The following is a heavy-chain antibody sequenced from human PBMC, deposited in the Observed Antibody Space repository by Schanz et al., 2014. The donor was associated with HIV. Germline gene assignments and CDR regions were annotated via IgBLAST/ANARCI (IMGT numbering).Heavy chain of an antibody. CDR1: GFTFDSYG. J-gene: IGHJ4*02. CDR2: IPYDGNND. V-gene: IGHV3-30*18. D-gene: IGHD3-22*01. CDR3: AKPEYDSRGNSQSHFDS. Sequence: VQLVESGGGLLKPGRSLRLSCAASGFTFDSYGIHWVRQAPGKGLEWVALIPYDGNNDFYADSVKGRFTISRDNSKNTLYLQMTTLRTEDTAVYYCAKPEYDSRGNSQSHFDSWGQGTLVTVSS.